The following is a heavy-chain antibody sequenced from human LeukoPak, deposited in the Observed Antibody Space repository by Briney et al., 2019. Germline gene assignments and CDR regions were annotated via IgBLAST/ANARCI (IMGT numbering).Heavy chain of an antibody. V-gene: IGHV4-34*01. CDR2: INHSGST. CDR3: ARASAPLGYDFWSGRKNWFDP. CDR1: GGSFSGYY. D-gene: IGHD3-3*01. Sequence: KPSETLSLTCAVYGGSFSGYYWSWIRQPPGKGLEWIGEINHSGSTNYNPSLKSRVTISVDTSKNQFSLKLSSVTAADTAVYYRARASAPLGYDFWSGRKNWFDPWGQGTLVTVSS. J-gene: IGHJ5*02.